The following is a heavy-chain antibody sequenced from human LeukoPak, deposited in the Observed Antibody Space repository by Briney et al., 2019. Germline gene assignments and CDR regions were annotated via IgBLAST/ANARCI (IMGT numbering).Heavy chain of an antibody. CDR1: GGSITDYY. J-gene: IGHJ3*01. CDR2: IYYSGST. D-gene: IGHD3-22*01. CDR3: ARGTGAYYYL. V-gene: IGHV4-59*01. Sequence: PLETLSLICTVSGGSITDYYWSWIRQPPGKGLEWIGYIYYSGSTKYNPYLKSRVTISIDTSKNQFSLKLSSVTAADTALYYCARGTGAYYYLWGQGTVVTVSS.